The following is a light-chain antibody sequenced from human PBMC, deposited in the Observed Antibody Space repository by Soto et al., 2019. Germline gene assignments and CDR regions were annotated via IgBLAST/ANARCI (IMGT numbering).Light chain of an antibody. J-gene: IGKJ2*01. CDR1: RGIRDA. CDR2: SAF. Sequence: DIQMTQSPSSLSASVGDRVTITCRASRGIRDALGWYQQKAGKVPKRLIYSAFSLQRGVPSRFSGSGSETEFTLTISSLQPEDFATYYCLQHSDYPFTFGQGTRLE. CDR3: LQHSDYPFT. V-gene: IGKV1-17*01.